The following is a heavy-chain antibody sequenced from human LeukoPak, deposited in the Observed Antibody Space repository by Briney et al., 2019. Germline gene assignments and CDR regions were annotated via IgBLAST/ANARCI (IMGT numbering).Heavy chain of an antibody. Sequence: GGSLRLSCAASGFTFSSYWMSWVRQAPGKGLEWVSSISSSSSYIYYADSVKGRFTISRDNAKNSLYLQMNSLRAEDTAVYYCARDRFDSSGYYLFDYWGQGTLVTVSS. D-gene: IGHD3-22*01. CDR2: ISSSSSYI. CDR3: ARDRFDSSGYYLFDY. CDR1: GFTFSSYW. J-gene: IGHJ4*02. V-gene: IGHV3-21*01.